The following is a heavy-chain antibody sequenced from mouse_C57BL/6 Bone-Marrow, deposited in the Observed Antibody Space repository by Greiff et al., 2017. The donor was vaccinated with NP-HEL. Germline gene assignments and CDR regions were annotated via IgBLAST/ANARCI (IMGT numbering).Heavy chain of an antibody. CDR2: IDPSDSYT. Sequence: VQLQQPGAELVMPGASVKLSCKASGYTFTSYWMHWVKQRPGQGLEWIGEIDPSDSYTNYNQTFKGKSTLTVDKSSSTAYMQLSSLTSEDSAVYYGARREGPYYYGSSSYAMDYWGQGTSVTVSS. CDR3: ARREGPYYYGSSSYAMDY. CDR1: GYTFTSYW. D-gene: IGHD1-1*01. J-gene: IGHJ4*01. V-gene: IGHV1-69*01.